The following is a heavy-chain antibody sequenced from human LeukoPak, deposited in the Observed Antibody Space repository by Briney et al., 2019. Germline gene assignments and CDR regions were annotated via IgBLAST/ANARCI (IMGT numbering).Heavy chain of an antibody. CDR2: ISSSSSYI. CDR3: ARGGYSSRDPIDY. CDR1: GFTFSSYG. D-gene: IGHD6-13*01. Sequence: GGSLRLSCAASGFTFSSYGMNWVRQAPGKGLEWVSSISSSSSYIYYADSVKGRFTISRDNAKNSLYLQMNSLRAEDTAVYYCARGGYSSRDPIDYWGQGTLVTVSS. V-gene: IGHV3-21*01. J-gene: IGHJ4*02.